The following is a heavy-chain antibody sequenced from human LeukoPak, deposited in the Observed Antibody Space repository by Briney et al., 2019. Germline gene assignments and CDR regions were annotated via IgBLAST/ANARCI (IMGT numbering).Heavy chain of an antibody. D-gene: IGHD3-22*01. CDR3: ARDGAAEYYYDSSGLDMDV. Sequence: ASVKVSCKASGYTFTSYGISWVRQAPGQGLEWMGWISAYNGNTNYAQKLQGRVTMTRDTSTTTVYMELSSLRSEDTAVYYCARDGAAEYYYDSSGLDMDVWGQGTTVTVSS. V-gene: IGHV1-18*01. J-gene: IGHJ6*02. CDR1: GYTFTSYG. CDR2: ISAYNGNT.